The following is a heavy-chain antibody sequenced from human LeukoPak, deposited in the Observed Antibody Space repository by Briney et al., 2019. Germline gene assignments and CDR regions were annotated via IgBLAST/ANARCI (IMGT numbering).Heavy chain of an antibody. CDR2: INHSGST. Sequence: SETLSPTCAVYGGSFSGYYWSWIRQPPGKGLEWIGEINHSGSTNYNPSLKSRVTISVDTSKNQFSLKLSFVTAADTAVYYCARDVNYYDSSGYPLPWGQGTLVTVSS. J-gene: IGHJ5*02. D-gene: IGHD3-22*01. V-gene: IGHV4-34*01. CDR3: ARDVNYYDSSGYPLP. CDR1: GGSFSGYY.